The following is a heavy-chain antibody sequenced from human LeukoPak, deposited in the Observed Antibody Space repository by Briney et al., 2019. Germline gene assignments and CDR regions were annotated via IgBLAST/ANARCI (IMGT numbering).Heavy chain of an antibody. V-gene: IGHV4-59*08. CDR2: IYYSGST. J-gene: IGHJ4*02. D-gene: IGHD3-16*01. Sequence: PSETLSLTCAVSGGSIRSYYWAWIRRPPGKGLEWIGYIYYSGSTNYNPSLKSRVTISVDTSKKRFSLKLISVTAADTAVYYCAKTVYVWGAATDSWGQGTLVTVSS. CDR3: AKTVYVWGAATDS. CDR1: GGSIRSYY.